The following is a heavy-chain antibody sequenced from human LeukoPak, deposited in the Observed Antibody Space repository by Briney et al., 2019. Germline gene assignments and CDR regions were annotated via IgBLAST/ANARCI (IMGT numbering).Heavy chain of an antibody. D-gene: IGHD5-12*01. J-gene: IGHJ4*02. CDR2: ISSSGSTI. CDR1: GFTFSDYY. CDR3: ASSIVATNSRKYDY. V-gene: IGHV3-11*01. Sequence: PGGSLRLSCAASGFTFSDYYMSWIRQAPGKGLEWVSYISSSGSTIYYADSVKGRFTISRDNAKNSLYLQMNSLRAEDTAVYYCASSIVATNSRKYDYWGQGTLVTVSS.